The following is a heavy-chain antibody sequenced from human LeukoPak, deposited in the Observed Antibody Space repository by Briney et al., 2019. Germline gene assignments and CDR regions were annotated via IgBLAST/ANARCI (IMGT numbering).Heavy chain of an antibody. CDR2: IYYSGST. Sequence: SETLSLTCAVSGGSISSYYWSWIRQPPGKGLEWIGYIYYSGSTNYNPSLKSRVTISVDTSKNQFSLKLSSVTAADTAVYYCAGENGSGFGYYCGMDVWGQGTTVTVSS. V-gene: IGHV4-59*01. CDR3: AGENGSGFGYYCGMDV. D-gene: IGHD3-10*01. CDR1: GGSISSYY. J-gene: IGHJ6*02.